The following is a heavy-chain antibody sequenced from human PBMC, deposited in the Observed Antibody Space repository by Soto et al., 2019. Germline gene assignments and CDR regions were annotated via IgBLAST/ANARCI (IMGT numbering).Heavy chain of an antibody. CDR2: IIPIFGTA. D-gene: IGHD3-22*01. CDR3: AKTQDYDSSGSDDY. V-gene: IGHV1-69*13. Sequence: ASVKVSCKASGGTFSSYAISWVRQAPGQGLEWMGGIIPIFGTANYAQKFQGRVTITADESTSTAYMELSSLRSEDTAVYYCAKTQDYDSSGSDDYWGQGTLVTVSS. CDR1: GGTFSSYA. J-gene: IGHJ4*02.